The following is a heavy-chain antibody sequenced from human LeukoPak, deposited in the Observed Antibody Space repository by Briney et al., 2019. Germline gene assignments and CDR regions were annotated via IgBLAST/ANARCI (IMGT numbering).Heavy chain of an antibody. V-gene: IGHV3-7*03. D-gene: IGHD6-13*01. CDR3: AKDTLRSSSWDFDY. J-gene: IGHJ4*02. CDR1: GFTLRDFW. CDR2: IKQDGSKK. Sequence: GGSLRLSCAASGFTLRDFWMSWVRQAPGKGLEWVANIKQDGSKKDYVDSVRGRFTIARDDAKKSLFLQMNSLRAEDTALYYCAKDTLRSSSWDFDYWGQGTLVTVSS.